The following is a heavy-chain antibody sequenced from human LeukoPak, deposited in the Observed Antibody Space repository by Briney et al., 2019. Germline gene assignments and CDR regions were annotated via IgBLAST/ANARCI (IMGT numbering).Heavy chain of an antibody. Sequence: SVKVSCKSSGGTVSSYAIIGVRQAPGQGLEWMGGIIPIFGTANYAQKFQGRVTITADESTSTAYMELSSLRSEDTAVYYCASRGDGYNRWAFDIWGQGTMVTVSS. J-gene: IGHJ3*02. D-gene: IGHD5-24*01. CDR3: ASRGDGYNRWAFDI. CDR2: IIPIFGTA. V-gene: IGHV1-69*13. CDR1: GGTVSSYA.